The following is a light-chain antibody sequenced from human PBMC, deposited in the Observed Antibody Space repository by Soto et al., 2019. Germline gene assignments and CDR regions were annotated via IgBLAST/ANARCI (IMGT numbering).Light chain of an antibody. CDR2: DAS. CDR1: QSVSSN. Sequence: EMVMTQSPATLSVSPGERATLSCRASQSVSSNLAWYQQKVGQAPRLLIYDASTRATGVPARFSGSGSGTEFTLTISSLQSEDFAVYYCQQYSNWPETFGQGTKVEIK. CDR3: QQYSNWPET. J-gene: IGKJ1*01. V-gene: IGKV3-15*01.